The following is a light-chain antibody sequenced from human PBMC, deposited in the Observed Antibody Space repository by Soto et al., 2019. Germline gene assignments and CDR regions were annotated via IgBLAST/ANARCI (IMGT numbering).Light chain of an antibody. V-gene: IGKV1-6*02. CDR3: LQDYNYPRT. CDR2: AAW. Sequence: AIQMTQSPSSLAASVGDRVTISCRASQNIRNVLGWFQQKPWKAPKLLINAAWSLQSGVPSRFSGSGSGTEFTLTISSLQPEDSATYYCLQDYNYPRTFGQGTKVEVK. J-gene: IGKJ1*01. CDR1: QNIRNV.